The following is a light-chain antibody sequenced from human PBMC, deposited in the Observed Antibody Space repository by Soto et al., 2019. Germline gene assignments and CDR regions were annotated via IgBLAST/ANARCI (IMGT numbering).Light chain of an antibody. CDR3: QQYYTSPRT. CDR1: HGNSSY. J-gene: IGKJ1*01. Sequence: AIRLTQSPSSFSPSTVDRFTIGCRASHGNSSYLAWYQQKPGKPPKLLIYAASNLQSEVPSRFSGSGFGTDFTLTISGLQTEDFATYYCQQYYTSPRTFGQGTKVDIK. V-gene: IGKV1-8*01. CDR2: AAS.